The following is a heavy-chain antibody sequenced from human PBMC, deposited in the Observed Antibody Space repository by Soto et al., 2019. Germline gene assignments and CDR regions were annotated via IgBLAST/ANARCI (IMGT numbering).Heavy chain of an antibody. CDR2: IYYSGST. D-gene: IGHD6-13*01. CDR3: ARLKPYSSSWYYFDY. V-gene: IGHV4-59*08. J-gene: IGHJ4*02. Sequence: SETLSLTCTVSGGSISSYYWSWIRQPPGKGLEWIGYIYYSGSTNYNPSLKSRVTISVDTSKNQFSLKLSSVTAADTAVYYCARLKPYSSSWYYFDYWGQGTLVTVSS. CDR1: GGSISSYY.